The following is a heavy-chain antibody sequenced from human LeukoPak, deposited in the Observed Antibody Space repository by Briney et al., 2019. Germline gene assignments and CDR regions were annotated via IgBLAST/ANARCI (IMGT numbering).Heavy chain of an antibody. CDR2: LGIAGDT. V-gene: IGHV3-13*01. Sequence: GGSLRLSCAASGFTFSSYAMHWVRQPLGKGLEWVSALGIAGDTFYPGSVKGRFTISRENARNSLYLQMNSLRAEDTAVYYCARDCQYCSNTNCRCCWGQGTLVTVSS. D-gene: IGHD2-2*01. CDR3: ARDCQYCSNTNCRCC. J-gene: IGHJ4*02. CDR1: GFTFSSYA.